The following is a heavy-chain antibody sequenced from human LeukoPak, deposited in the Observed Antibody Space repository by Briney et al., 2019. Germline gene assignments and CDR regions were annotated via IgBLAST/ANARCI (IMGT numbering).Heavy chain of an antibody. J-gene: IGHJ6*03. D-gene: IGHD6-19*01. V-gene: IGHV3-53*01. CDR2: IYSGGST. CDR3: ARVRSFMSSGLYYYYYYMDV. CDR1: GFTVSSNY. Sequence: SGGSLRLSCAASGFTVSSNYMSWVRQAPGKGLEWVSVIYSGGSTYYADSVKGRFTISRDNSKNTLYLQMNSLRAEDTAVYYCARVRSFMSSGLYYYYYYMDVWGKGTTVTVSS.